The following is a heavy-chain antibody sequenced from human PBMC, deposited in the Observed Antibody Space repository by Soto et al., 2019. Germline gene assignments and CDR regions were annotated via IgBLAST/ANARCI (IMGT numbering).Heavy chain of an antibody. CDR1: GYSFTSYW. V-gene: IGHV5-51*01. CDR3: ARHVSIDFWSGLTPRDAFDI. CDR2: IYPGDSDT. D-gene: IGHD3-3*01. J-gene: IGHJ3*02. Sequence: GESLKISCKGSGYSFTSYWIGWVRQMPGKGLEWMGIIYPGDSDTRYSPSFQGQVTISADKSISTAYLQWSSLKASDTAMYYCARHVSIDFWSGLTPRDAFDIWGQGTMVTVSS.